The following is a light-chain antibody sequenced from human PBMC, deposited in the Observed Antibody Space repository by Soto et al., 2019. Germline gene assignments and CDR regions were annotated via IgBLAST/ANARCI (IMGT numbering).Light chain of an antibody. V-gene: IGKV3-15*01. CDR1: QSVSSN. CDR2: GAS. CDR3: QQYNDWPYT. J-gene: IGKJ2*01. Sequence: EIVMTQSPATLSVSPGERATLSCRASQSVSSNLAWYQRKPGQAPRLLIYGASTRATGIPARFSASGSGTEFTLTISSLQSEDFAVYYCQQYNDWPYTFGQGTKLEIK.